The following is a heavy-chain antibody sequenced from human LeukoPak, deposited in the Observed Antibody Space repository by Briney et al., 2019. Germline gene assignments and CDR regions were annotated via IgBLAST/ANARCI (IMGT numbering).Heavy chain of an antibody. V-gene: IGHV4-39*07. CDR1: GGSISSSSYY. D-gene: IGHD3-10*01. Sequence: SETLSLTCTVSGGSISSSSYYWGWIRQPPGKGLEWIGSIYYSGSTYYNPSLKSRVTISVDTSKNQFSLKLSSVTAADTAVYYCAKEMDDLVGGVRVFDYWGQGTLVTVSS. J-gene: IGHJ4*02. CDR3: AKEMDDLVGGVRVFDY. CDR2: IYYSGST.